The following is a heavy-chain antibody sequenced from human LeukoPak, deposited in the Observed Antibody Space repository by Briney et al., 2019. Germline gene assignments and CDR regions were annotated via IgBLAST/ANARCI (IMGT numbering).Heavy chain of an antibody. J-gene: IGHJ4*02. CDR1: GFTFSNYA. V-gene: IGHV3-30*04. D-gene: IGHD3-22*01. CDR3: ASCFSPAYYYDSSGPPPDY. Sequence: GGSLRLSCAASGFTFSNYALHWVRQAPGKGLEWVAVISFDGSSKYYADSVKGRFTISRDNSKNTLYLQMNSLRAEDTAVYYCASCFSPAYYYDSSGPPPDYWGQGTLVTVSS. CDR2: ISFDGSSK.